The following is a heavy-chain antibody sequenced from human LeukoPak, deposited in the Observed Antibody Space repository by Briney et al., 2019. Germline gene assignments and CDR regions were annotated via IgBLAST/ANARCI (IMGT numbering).Heavy chain of an antibody. J-gene: IGHJ4*02. Sequence: AGSLRVSCAASGFTFSGYAMHWVRQAPGKGLECVAVISYDGSNKYYADSVKGRFTISRDNSKNTLYLQMNSLRAEDTAVYYCARAPVVIVVVIEGSLDYWGQGTLVTVSS. V-gene: IGHV3-30-3*01. D-gene: IGHD3-22*01. CDR3: ARAPVVIVVVIEGSLDY. CDR1: GFTFSGYA. CDR2: ISYDGSNK.